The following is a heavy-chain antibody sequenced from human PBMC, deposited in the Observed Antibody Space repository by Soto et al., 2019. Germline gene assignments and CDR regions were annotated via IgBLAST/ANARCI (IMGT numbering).Heavy chain of an antibody. Sequence: GGSLRLSCAASGFTFSSYAMSWVRQAPGKGLEWVSAISGSGGSTYYADSVKGRFTISRDNSKNTLYLQMNSLRAEDTAVYYCAKDRRYCSGGSCLRSHDAFDIWGQGTMVTVSS. D-gene: IGHD2-15*01. V-gene: IGHV3-23*01. CDR3: AKDRRYCSGGSCLRSHDAFDI. CDR2: ISGSGGST. CDR1: GFTFSSYA. J-gene: IGHJ3*02.